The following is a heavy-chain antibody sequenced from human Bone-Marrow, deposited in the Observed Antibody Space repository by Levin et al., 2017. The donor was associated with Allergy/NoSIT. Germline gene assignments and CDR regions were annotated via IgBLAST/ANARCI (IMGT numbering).Heavy chain of an antibody. D-gene: IGHD6-13*01. V-gene: IGHV4-34*01. Sequence: GSLRLSCAVYGGSFSGYYWSWIRQPPGKGLEWIGEINHSGSTNYNPSLKSRVTISVDTSKNQFSLKLSSVTAADTAVYYCARGQTGGSSPEYWGQGTLVTVSS. CDR2: INHSGST. J-gene: IGHJ4*02. CDR1: GGSFSGYY. CDR3: ARGQTGGSSPEY.